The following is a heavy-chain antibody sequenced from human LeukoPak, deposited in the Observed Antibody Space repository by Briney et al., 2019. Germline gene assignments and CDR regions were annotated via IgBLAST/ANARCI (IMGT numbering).Heavy chain of an antibody. CDR2: TYYRSKWFS. J-gene: IGHJ3*02. V-gene: IGHV6-1*01. Sequence: SQTLSLTCAISGDSVSSNSATWNWIRQSPSRGLEWLGRTYYRSKWFSDYAVSVKSRITINPDTSKNQFSLQLNSVTPEDTALYYCAIESGGRYAFDIWGQGTMVTVSS. D-gene: IGHD3-10*01. CDR1: GDSVSSNSAT. CDR3: AIESGGRYAFDI.